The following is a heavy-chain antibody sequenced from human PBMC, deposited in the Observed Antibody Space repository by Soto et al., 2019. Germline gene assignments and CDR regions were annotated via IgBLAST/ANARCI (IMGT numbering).Heavy chain of an antibody. CDR2: INHSGST. D-gene: IGHD6-19*01. Sequence: SETLSLTCAVYGGSFSGYYWSWIRQPPGKGLEWIGEINHSGSTNYNPSLKSRVTISVDTSKNQFSLKLSSVTAADAAVYYCARGRRYSSGWYGGRLNWFDPWGQGTLVTVSS. CDR3: ARGRRYSSGWYGGRLNWFDP. J-gene: IGHJ5*02. V-gene: IGHV4-34*01. CDR1: GGSFSGYY.